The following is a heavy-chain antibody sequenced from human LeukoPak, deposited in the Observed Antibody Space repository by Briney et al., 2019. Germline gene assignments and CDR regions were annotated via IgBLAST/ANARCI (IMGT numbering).Heavy chain of an antibody. Sequence: GGSLRLSCAASGFTFSSYWMSWVRQAPGKGLEGVANIKQDGREKYYVDSVKGRFTISRDNAKNSLYLQMNSLRAEETAVYYCARVTTLTIFGVVITYYYYYYMDVWGKGTTVTVSS. CDR1: GFTFSSYW. CDR3: ARVTTLTIFGVVITYYYYYYMDV. CDR2: IKQDGREK. D-gene: IGHD3-3*01. V-gene: IGHV3-7*01. J-gene: IGHJ6*03.